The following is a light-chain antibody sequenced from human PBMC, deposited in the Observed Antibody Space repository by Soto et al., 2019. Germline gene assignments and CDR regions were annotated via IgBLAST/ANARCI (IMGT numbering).Light chain of an antibody. J-gene: IGLJ1*01. CDR2: DVI. CDR3: CSYAGSYTFV. Sequence: QSALTQPRSVSGSPGQSVTLSCTGTSSDVGGYNYVSWYQQRPGKAPKLMIYDVIMRPSGVPDRFSGSKSGNTASLTISGLQAEDEADYYCCSYAGSYTFVFGTGTKLTVL. V-gene: IGLV2-11*01. CDR1: SSDVGGYNY.